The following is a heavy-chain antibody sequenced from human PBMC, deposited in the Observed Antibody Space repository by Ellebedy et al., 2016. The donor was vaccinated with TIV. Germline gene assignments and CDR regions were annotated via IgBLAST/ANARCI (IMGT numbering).Heavy chain of an antibody. CDR1: GFTFSSYW. J-gene: IGHJ4*02. CDR3: ARDGSGYFDY. V-gene: IGHV3-74*01. Sequence: ETLSLTCAASGFTFSSYWMHWVRQAPGKGLVWVSRINSDGSSTSYADSVKGRFTISRDNAKNTLYLQMNSLRAEDTAVYYCARDGSGYFDYWGQGTLVTVSS. D-gene: IGHD2-15*01. CDR2: INSDGSST.